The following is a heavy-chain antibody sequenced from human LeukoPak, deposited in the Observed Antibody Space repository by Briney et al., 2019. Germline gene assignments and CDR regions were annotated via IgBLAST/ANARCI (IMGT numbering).Heavy chain of an antibody. J-gene: IGHJ5*02. V-gene: IGHV3-74*01. CDR1: GFTFSSYW. CDR3: AREGSITMIEGWFDP. D-gene: IGHD3-22*01. CDR2: INSDGSST. Sequence: PGRSLRLSCAASGFTFSSYWMHWVRQAPGKGLVWVSRINSDGSSTSYADSVKGRFTISRDNAKNTLYLQMNSLRAEDTAVYYCAREGSITMIEGWFDPWGQGTLVTVSS.